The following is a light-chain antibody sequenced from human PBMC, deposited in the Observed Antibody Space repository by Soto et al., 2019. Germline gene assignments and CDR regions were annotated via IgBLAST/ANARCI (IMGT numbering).Light chain of an antibody. CDR1: SSDYYVSWYH. J-gene: IGLJ2*01. CDR2: DVN. V-gene: IGLV2-11*01. Sequence: QSALTQPRSVSGSPGQSVTISCTGTSSDYYVSWYHISWYQQHPGKAPKLMIYDVNRRPSGVPDRFSGSGSGNTASLTISGLQAEDDGDYYCCSYAGNSYVLFGGGTKLTVL. CDR3: CSYAGNSYVL.